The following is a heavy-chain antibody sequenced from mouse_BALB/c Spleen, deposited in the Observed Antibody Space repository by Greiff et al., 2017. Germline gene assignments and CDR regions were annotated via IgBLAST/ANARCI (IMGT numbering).Heavy chain of an antibody. D-gene: IGHD3-3*01. CDR3: ARRRTYYYAMDY. J-gene: IGHJ4*01. V-gene: IGHV1-18*01. CDR1: GYTFTDYN. Sequence: EVKLQESGPELVKPGASVKIPCKASGYTFTDYNMDWVKQSHGKSLEWIGDINPNNGGTIYNQKFKGKATLTVDKSSSTAYMELRSLTSEDTAVYYCARRRTYYYAMDYWGQGTSVTVAS. CDR2: INPNNGGT.